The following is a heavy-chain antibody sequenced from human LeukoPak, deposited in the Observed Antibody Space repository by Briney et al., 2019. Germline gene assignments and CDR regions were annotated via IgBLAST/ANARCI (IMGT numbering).Heavy chain of an antibody. CDR3: GRAHRSSGFGVDY. Sequence: PGRSLRLSCAASGFTFSSYAMHWVRQAPGKGLEWVANIKQDGSEKQYVDSVKGRFTISRDNAKNSLYLKMNSLRAEDTAVYYCGRAHRSSGFGVDYWGQGTLVTVSS. CDR2: IKQDGSEK. J-gene: IGHJ4*02. D-gene: IGHD6-6*01. V-gene: IGHV3-7*01. CDR1: GFTFSSYA.